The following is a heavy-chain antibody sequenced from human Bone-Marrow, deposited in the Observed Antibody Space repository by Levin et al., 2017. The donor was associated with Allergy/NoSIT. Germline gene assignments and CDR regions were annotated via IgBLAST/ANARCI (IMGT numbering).Heavy chain of an antibody. CDR2: INPSGGST. V-gene: IGHV1-46*01. D-gene: IGHD6-13*01. J-gene: IGHJ4*02. Sequence: AASVKVSCKASGYTFTSYYMHWVRQAPGQGLEWMGIINPSGGSTSYAQKFQGRVTMTRDTSTSTVYMELSSLRSEDTAVYYCARAPPPPQYSSSLDYWGQGTLVTVSS. CDR1: GYTFTSYY. CDR3: ARAPPPPQYSSSLDY.